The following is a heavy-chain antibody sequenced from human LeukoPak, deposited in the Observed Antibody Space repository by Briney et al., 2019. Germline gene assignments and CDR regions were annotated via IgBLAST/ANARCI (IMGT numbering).Heavy chain of an antibody. V-gene: IGHV4-38-2*01. CDR2: IYHTGST. Sequence: SETLSLTCAVSGFSISSDNYWGWIRQPPGKGLEWIGSIYHTGSTYYNPSLKGRVTISVDTSKNQFSLKLNSVTAADTAVYYCARLSYYYYYMDVWGRGTPVTVSS. CDR3: ARLSYYYYYMDV. D-gene: IGHD3-10*01. CDR1: GFSISSDNY. J-gene: IGHJ6*03.